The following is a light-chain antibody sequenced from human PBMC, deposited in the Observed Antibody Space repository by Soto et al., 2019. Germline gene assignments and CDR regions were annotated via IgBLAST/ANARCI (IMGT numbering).Light chain of an antibody. J-gene: IGLJ3*02. V-gene: IGLV1-47*01. CDR1: SSNIGSYY. CDR3: AAWDDSLSGPV. CDR2: RNN. Sequence: QSVLTQPPSASGTPGQRVTISCSGSSSNIGSYYVYWYQQLPGTAPKLLIYRNNHRPSGVPDRFSGSKSGTSASLAISGLRSEDEADFYCAAWDDSLSGPVFGGGTKVTVL.